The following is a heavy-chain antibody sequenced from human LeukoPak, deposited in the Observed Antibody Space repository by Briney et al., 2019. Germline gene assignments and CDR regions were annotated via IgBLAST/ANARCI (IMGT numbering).Heavy chain of an antibody. Sequence: SETLSLTCTVSGGSVSSGFYYWSWIRQPPGKGLEWIGYIYYSGSTNYNPSLKSRVTISVDTSMNQFSLKLSSVTAADTAVYYCARKSNNIDYWGQGTLVTVSS. CDR2: IYYSGST. CDR1: GGSVSSGFYY. D-gene: IGHD2/OR15-2a*01. CDR3: ARKSNNIDY. J-gene: IGHJ4*02. V-gene: IGHV4-61*01.